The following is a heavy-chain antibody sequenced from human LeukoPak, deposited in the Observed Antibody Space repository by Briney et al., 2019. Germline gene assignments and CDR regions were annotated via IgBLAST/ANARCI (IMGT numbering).Heavy chain of an antibody. D-gene: IGHD6-6*01. CDR2: IYYSGST. CDR3: ARLTFSSSSVFDY. CDR1: GGSISSSSYY. V-gene: IGHV4-39*01. Sequence: NPSETLSLTCTVSGGSISSSSYYWGWIRQPPGKGLEWIGSIYYSGSTYYNPSLKSRVTISVDTSKNQFSLKLSSVTAADTAVYYCARLTFSSSSVFDYWGQGTLVTVSS. J-gene: IGHJ4*02.